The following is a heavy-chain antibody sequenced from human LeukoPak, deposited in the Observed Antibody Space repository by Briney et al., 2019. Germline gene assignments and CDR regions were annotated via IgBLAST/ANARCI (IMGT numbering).Heavy chain of an antibody. V-gene: IGHV1-46*01. Sequence: ASVKVSCKASGYTFTSYYMHWVRQAPGQGLEWMGIINPSGGSTNYAQKFQGRVTITRDTSTSTVYMELSSLRSEDTAVYYCARDPATRADYCSSTSCSGSGKWFDPWGQGTLVTVSS. CDR2: INPSGGST. D-gene: IGHD2-2*01. CDR3: ARDPATRADYCSSTSCSGSGKWFDP. CDR1: GYTFTSYY. J-gene: IGHJ5*02.